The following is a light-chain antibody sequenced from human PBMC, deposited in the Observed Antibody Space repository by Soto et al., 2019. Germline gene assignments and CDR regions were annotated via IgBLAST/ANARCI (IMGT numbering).Light chain of an antibody. Sequence: EIVLTQSPATLSLSPGERATLSCRAGQSVSSYLAWYQQKPGQAPRLLIYDASNRATGIPARFSGSGSGTDFTLTISRLEPEDSAVYLCQQYGDSPSTFGQGTKVDIK. CDR2: DAS. CDR3: QQYGDSPST. V-gene: IGKV3-11*01. CDR1: QSVSSY. J-gene: IGKJ2*01.